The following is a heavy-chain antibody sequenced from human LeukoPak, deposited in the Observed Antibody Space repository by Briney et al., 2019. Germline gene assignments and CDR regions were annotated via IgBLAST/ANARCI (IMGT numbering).Heavy chain of an antibody. CDR1: GGTFSSYA. D-gene: IGHD3-10*01. CDR2: IIPIFGTA. CDR3: ARDRYYYGSGSYYKDY. J-gene: IGHJ4*02. Sequence: SVKFSCKASGGTFSSYAISWVRQAPGQGLEWMGGIIPIFGTANYAQKFQGRVTMTRDMSTSTVYMELSSLRSEDTAVYYCARDRYYYGSGSYYKDYWGQGTLVTVSS. V-gene: IGHV1-69*05.